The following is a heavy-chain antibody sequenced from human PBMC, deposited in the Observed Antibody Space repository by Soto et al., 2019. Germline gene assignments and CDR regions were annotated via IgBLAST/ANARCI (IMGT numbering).Heavy chain of an antibody. CDR1: GGTFSSYT. CDR2: IIPILGIA. V-gene: IGHV1-69*02. D-gene: IGHD5-18*01. CDR3: SRLVDTADFDY. Sequence: QVQLVQSGAEVKKPGSSVKVSCKASGGTFSSYTISWVRQAPGQGLEWMGRIIPILGIANYAQKFQGRVTIPANKPTSTAYMELSSLRSEDTAVYYCSRLVDTADFDYWGQGTLVTVSS. J-gene: IGHJ4*02.